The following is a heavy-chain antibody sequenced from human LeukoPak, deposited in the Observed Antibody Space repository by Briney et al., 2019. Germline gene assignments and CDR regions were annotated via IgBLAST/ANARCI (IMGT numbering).Heavy chain of an antibody. Sequence: SGPTLVKPTQTLTLTCTFSGFSLSTSGVGVGWIRQPPGKALEWLALIYWDDDKRYSPSLKSRLTITKDTSKNQVVLTMTNMDPVDTATYYCAHWTEPNSYVSSAEGSTAFDVWGQGTMVTVSS. CDR1: GFSLSTSGVG. J-gene: IGHJ3*01. CDR3: AHWTEPNSYVSSAEGSTAFDV. D-gene: IGHD3-22*01. CDR2: IYWDDDK. V-gene: IGHV2-5*02.